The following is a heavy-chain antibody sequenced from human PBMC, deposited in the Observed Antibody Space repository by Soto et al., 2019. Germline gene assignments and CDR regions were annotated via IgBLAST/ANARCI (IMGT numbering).Heavy chain of an antibody. CDR2: ISGIGGTT. Sequence: EVQLLESGGGLVQPGGSLRLSCAASGFSFSSYAMNWVRQAPGKGLEWVSGISGIGGTTYNADSVRGRYTIPRDNSKKTLYLQMDNLRAEDTAIYYWAIDAATTFGSVGYFDYWGQGDLVTVSS. CDR1: GFSFSSYA. J-gene: IGHJ4*02. V-gene: IGHV3-23*01. CDR3: AIDAATTFGSVGYFDY. D-gene: IGHD2-15*01.